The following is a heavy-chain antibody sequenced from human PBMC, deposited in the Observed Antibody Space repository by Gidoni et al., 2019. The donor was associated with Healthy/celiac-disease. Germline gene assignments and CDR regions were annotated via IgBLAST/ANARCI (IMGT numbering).Heavy chain of an antibody. Sequence: QVQLVESGGGVVQPGRSLRLSWAASGFTFSSYAMHWVRQAPGKGLEWVAVISYDGSNKYYADSVKGRFTISRDNSKNTLYLQMNSLRAEDTAVYYCAREGGYYYYMDVWGKGTTVTVSS. V-gene: IGHV3-30*04. J-gene: IGHJ6*03. CDR2: ISYDGSNK. CDR1: GFTFSSYA. D-gene: IGHD3-16*01. CDR3: AREGGYYYYMDV.